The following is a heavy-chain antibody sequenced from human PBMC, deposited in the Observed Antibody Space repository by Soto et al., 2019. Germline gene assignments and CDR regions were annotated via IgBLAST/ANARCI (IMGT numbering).Heavy chain of an antibody. CDR3: AKTTFVVVIAFDY. D-gene: IGHD3-16*01. Sequence: GGSLRLSCAASGFTFSSYAMSWVRQAPGKGLEWVSAISGSGGSTYYADSVKGRFTISRDNSKNTLYLQMNSLRAEDTAVYFCAKTTFVVVIAFDYCGQGTLVTVSS. V-gene: IGHV3-23*01. CDR2: ISGSGGST. J-gene: IGHJ4*02. CDR1: GFTFSSYA.